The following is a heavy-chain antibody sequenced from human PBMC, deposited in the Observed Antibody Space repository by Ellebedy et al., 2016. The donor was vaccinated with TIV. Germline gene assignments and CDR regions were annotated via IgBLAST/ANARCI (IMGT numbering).Heavy chain of an antibody. J-gene: IGHJ4*02. CDR1: GGSISSYY. V-gene: IGHV4-4*07. CDR3: ARGLTYYDYVWGSPLI. D-gene: IGHD3-16*01. Sequence: SETLSLXXTVSGGSISSYYWSWIRQPAGKGLEWIGRIYTSGSTNYNPSLKSRVTMSVDTSKNQFSLKLSSVTAADTAVYYCARGLTYYDYVWGSPLIWGQGTLVTVSS. CDR2: IYTSGST.